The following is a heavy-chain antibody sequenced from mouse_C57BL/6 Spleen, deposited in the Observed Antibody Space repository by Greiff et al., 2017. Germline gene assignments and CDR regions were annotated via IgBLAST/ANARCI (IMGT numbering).Heavy chain of an antibody. Sequence: VQLQESGAELMKPGASVKLSCKATGYTFTGYWIEWVKQRPGHGLEWIGEILPGSGSTNYNEKFKGKATFTADTSSNPAYMQLISLTTEDSAIYYGARWDTYGNYRYYVDYGGQGTTLTVSA. CDR3: ARWDTYGNYRYYVDY. V-gene: IGHV1-9*01. D-gene: IGHD2-1*01. CDR2: ILPGSGST. CDR1: GYTFTGYW. J-gene: IGHJ2*01.